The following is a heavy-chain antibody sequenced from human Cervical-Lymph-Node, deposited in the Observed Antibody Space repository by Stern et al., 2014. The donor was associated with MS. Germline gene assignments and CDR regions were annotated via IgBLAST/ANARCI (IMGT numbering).Heavy chain of an antibody. CDR3: ARDSGSYLLFDY. Sequence: QVQLQESGPGLVKPSETLSLTCTVSGGSISSYYWSWIRQPPGKGLEWIGYIYYSGSTNYNPSLKSRVTISVDTSKNQFSLKLSSVTAADTAVYYCARDSGSYLLFDYWGQGTLVTVSS. V-gene: IGHV4-59*01. D-gene: IGHD1-26*01. CDR1: GGSISSYY. CDR2: IYYSGST. J-gene: IGHJ4*02.